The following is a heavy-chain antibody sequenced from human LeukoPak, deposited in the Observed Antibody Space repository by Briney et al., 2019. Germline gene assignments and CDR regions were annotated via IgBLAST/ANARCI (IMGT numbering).Heavy chain of an antibody. V-gene: IGHV3-23*01. J-gene: IGHJ4*02. CDR1: GFSFSNYA. CDR3: AKSAYYDASGYYREYYFDH. CDR2: ISGSGGST. D-gene: IGHD3-22*01. Sequence: GGSLRLSCVSSGFSFSNYAMSWVRQAPGKGLEWVSSISGSGGSTHYADSVKGRFTISRDKTKNTLYLQMNSLRAEDTAVYYCAKSAYYDASGYYREYYFDHWGQETLVTVSS.